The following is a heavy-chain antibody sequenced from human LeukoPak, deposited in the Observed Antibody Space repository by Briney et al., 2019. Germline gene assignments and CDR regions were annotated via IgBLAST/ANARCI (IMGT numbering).Heavy chain of an antibody. J-gene: IGHJ4*02. V-gene: IGHV3-49*04. D-gene: IGHD3-9*01. Sequence: GGSLRLSCTASGFTFGDYAMSWVRQAPGKGLEWAGFIRSKAYGGTTEYAASVKGRFTISRDDSKSIAYLQMNSLKTEDTAVYYCTRDLSVWLLTFDYWGQGTLVTVSS. CDR1: GFTFGDYA. CDR3: TRDLSVWLLTFDY. CDR2: IRSKAYGGTT.